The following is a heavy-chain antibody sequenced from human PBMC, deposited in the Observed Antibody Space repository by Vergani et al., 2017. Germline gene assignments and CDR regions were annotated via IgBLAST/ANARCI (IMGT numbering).Heavy chain of an antibody. D-gene: IGHD2-8*01. CDR1: GGTFSSYA. CDR2: ISAYNGNT. V-gene: IGHV1-18*01. Sequence: QVQLVQSGAEVKKPGASVKVSCKASGGTFSSYAISWVRQAPGQGLEWMGWISAYNGNTNYAQKLQGRVTMTTDTSTSTAYMELRSLRSDDTAVYYCARDRCTNGVCYFVFDYWGQGTLVTVSS. J-gene: IGHJ4*02. CDR3: ARDRCTNGVCYFVFDY.